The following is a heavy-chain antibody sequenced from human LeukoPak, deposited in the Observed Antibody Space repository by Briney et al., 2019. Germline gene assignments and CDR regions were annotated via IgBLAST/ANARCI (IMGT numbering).Heavy chain of an antibody. CDR1: GFTFSSYA. D-gene: IGHD5-18*01. J-gene: IGHJ6*03. V-gene: IGHV3-30*04. CDR3: ARDHPYFGYSYGRPTYYYYYMDV. CDR2: ISYDGSNK. Sequence: GGSLRLSCAASGFTFSSYAMHWVRQAPGKGLEWVAVISYDGSNKYYADSVKGRFTISRDNSKNTLYLQMSSLRAEDTAVYYCARDHPYFGYSYGRPTYYYYYMDVWGKGTTVTVSS.